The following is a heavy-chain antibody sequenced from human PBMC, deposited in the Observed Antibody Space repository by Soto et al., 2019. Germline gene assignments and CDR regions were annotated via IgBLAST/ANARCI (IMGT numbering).Heavy chain of an antibody. Sequence: QMQMQESGPRLVKPSETLSLTCTVSGASITDSYWSWIRQPPEKGLEWIGYIYFSGVATSNPALTSRATMSRDTSKNEFSLKLPSVTAADTAIYYCARGDSDLAVSEAAYWGQGNLVTVSS. CDR1: GASITDSY. D-gene: IGHD2-15*01. V-gene: IGHV4-59*01. J-gene: IGHJ1*01. CDR2: IYFSGVA. CDR3: ARGDSDLAVSEAAY.